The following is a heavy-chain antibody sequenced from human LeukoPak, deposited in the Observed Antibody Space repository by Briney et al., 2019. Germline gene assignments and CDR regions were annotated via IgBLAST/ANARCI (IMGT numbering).Heavy chain of an antibody. J-gene: IGHJ4*02. Sequence: GGSLRLSCAASGFTVSSNYMSWVRQAPGKGLEWVSVIYSGGSTYYADSVKGRFTISRDNSKNTLYLQMNSLRAEDTAVYYCARDDCSSTSCYISYYFDYWGQGTLVTVSS. CDR3: ARDDCSSTSCYISYYFDY. D-gene: IGHD2-2*02. CDR1: GFTVSSNY. CDR2: IYSGGST. V-gene: IGHV3-66*01.